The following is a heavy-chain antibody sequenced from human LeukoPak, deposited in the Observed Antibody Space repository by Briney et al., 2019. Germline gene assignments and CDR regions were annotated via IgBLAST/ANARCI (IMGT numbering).Heavy chain of an antibody. J-gene: IGHJ4*02. CDR2: ISYDGSNK. CDR3: AKEFTVTRSY. D-gene: IGHD4-17*01. CDR1: GFTFSSYG. Sequence: GGSLRLSCAASGFTFSSYGMHWVRQAPGKGLEWVAVISYDGSNKYYADSVKGRFTISRDNSKNTLYLQMNSLRAEDTAVYYCAKEFTVTRSYWGQGTLVTVSS. V-gene: IGHV3-30*18.